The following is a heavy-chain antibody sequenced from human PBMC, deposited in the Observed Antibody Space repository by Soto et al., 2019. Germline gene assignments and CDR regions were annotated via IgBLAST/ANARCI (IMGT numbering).Heavy chain of an antibody. CDR1: GYTFTTYG. CDR2: ISAYNGYT. J-gene: IGHJ5*02. Sequence: ASVKVSCKASGYTFTTYGISWVRQAPGRGLEWMGWISAYNGYTNYAQKLQGRVTMTTDTSTSTAYMELRSLRSDDTAVFYCARDYYGSGRLNAHNWFDPWGQGTLVTVSS. D-gene: IGHD3-10*01. CDR3: ARDYYGSGRLNAHNWFDP. V-gene: IGHV1-18*01.